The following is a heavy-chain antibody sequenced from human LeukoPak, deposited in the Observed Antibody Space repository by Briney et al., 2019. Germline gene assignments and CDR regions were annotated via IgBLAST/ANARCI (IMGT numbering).Heavy chain of an antibody. D-gene: IGHD5-24*01. CDR1: GFTFSSYG. Sequence: GGSLRLSCAASGFTFSSYGMHWVRQAPGKGLEWVAVIWYDGSNKYYADSVKGRFTISRDNSKDTLYLQMSSLRAEDTAVYYCVKLRGGDGYNFYFDYWGQGTLVTVSS. J-gene: IGHJ4*02. CDR3: VKLRGGDGYNFYFDY. CDR2: IWYDGSNK. V-gene: IGHV3-30*02.